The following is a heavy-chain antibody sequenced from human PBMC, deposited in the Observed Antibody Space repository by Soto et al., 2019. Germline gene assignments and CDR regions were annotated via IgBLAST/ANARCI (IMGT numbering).Heavy chain of an antibody. CDR1: AASRTSTTYF. V-gene: IGHV4-39*01. Sequence: SEILLLDCRLSAASRTSTTYFLAWIRQPPWEILAWVGRFYYSGKTHYNPSLKSRATISVDRYRNQFSLQVSSVTAADTAVYYCEKNLPRTGRFDYWGQGTVVTVSS. CDR2: FYYSGKT. CDR3: EKNLPRTGRFDY. J-gene: IGHJ4*02.